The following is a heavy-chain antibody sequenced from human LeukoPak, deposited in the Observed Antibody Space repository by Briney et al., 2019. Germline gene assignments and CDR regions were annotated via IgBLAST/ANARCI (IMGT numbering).Heavy chain of an antibody. Sequence: KPSGTLSLTCTVSGGSISSSSYYWGWIRQPPGKGLEWIGSIYYSGSTYYNPSLKSRVTISVDTSKNQFSLKLSSVTAADTAVYYCARQYPITMIVVVTDGDWFDPWGQGTLVTVSS. J-gene: IGHJ5*02. V-gene: IGHV4-39*01. CDR3: ARQYPITMIVVVTDGDWFDP. D-gene: IGHD3-22*01. CDR1: GGSISSSSYY. CDR2: IYYSGST.